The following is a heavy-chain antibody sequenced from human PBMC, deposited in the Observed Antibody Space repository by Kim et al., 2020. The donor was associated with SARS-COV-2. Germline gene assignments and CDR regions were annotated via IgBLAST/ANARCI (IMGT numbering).Heavy chain of an antibody. Sequence: SETLSLTCTVSGGSISSYYWSWIRQPPGKGLECIGYIYDSGSTNYNPSLKSRVTISVDTSKNQFSLKLSSVTAADTAVYYCARDMIRGVIGAFDIWGQGTMVTVSS. D-gene: IGHD3-10*01. CDR3: ARDMIRGVIGAFDI. CDR1: GGSISSYY. J-gene: IGHJ3*02. CDR2: IYDSGST. V-gene: IGHV4-59*01.